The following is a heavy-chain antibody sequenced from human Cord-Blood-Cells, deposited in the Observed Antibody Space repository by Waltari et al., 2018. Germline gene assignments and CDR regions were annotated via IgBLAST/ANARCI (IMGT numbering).Heavy chain of an antibody. Sequence: QITLKESGPTLVKPTQTLTLTCTFSGFSLSTSGVGVGWIRQPPGKALEWLALIYWDDDKRYSPSLKSRHTLTKDTSKNQVVLTMTNMDPVDTATYYWAHTSIFGVVIYGAFDIWGQGTMVTVSS. J-gene: IGHJ3*02. D-gene: IGHD3-3*01. CDR2: IYWDDDK. V-gene: IGHV2-5*02. CDR1: GFSLSTSGVG. CDR3: AHTSIFGVVIYGAFDI.